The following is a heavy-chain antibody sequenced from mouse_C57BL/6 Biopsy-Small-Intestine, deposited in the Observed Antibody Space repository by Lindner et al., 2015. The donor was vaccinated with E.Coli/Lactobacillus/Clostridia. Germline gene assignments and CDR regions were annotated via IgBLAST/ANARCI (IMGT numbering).Heavy chain of an antibody. J-gene: IGHJ2*01. D-gene: IGHD2-1*01. CDR3: ARSHYDNLDY. V-gene: IGHV1-42*01. CDR2: INPSTGAT. CDR1: GYSLTGYY. Sequence: VQLQESGPELVKPGASVKISCKASGYSLTGYYMNWVKQSPEKSLEWIGEINPSTGATVYNQKFKGKATLTVDKYSSTAYMQLKSLTSEDSAVYYCARSHYDNLDYWGQGTTLTVSS.